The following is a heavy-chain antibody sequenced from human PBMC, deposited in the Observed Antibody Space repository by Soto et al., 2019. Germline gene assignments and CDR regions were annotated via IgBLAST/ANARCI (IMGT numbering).Heavy chain of an antibody. CDR1: GFTFSSYS. CDR3: ASRDIVVVPAATGVHYYYGMDV. CDR2: ISSSSSYI. D-gene: IGHD2-2*01. J-gene: IGHJ6*02. V-gene: IGHV3-21*01. Sequence: GSLRLSCAASGFTFSSYSMNWVRQAPGKGLEWVSSISSSSSYIYYADSVKGRFTISRDNAKNSLYLQMNSLRAEDTAVYYCASRDIVVVPAATGVHYYYGMDVWGQGTTVTVSS.